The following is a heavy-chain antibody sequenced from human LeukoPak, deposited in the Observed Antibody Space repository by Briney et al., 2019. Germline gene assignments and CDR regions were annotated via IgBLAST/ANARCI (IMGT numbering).Heavy chain of an antibody. CDR2: INPHSGVT. CDR1: GYTFTGYY. Sequence: ASVKVSCKASGYTFTGYYLHWVRQAPGQGLEWMGWINPHSGVTTSPQKFQGRVTMTMDTSISTTYMELNRLRSDDTAVYYCARDQVAATSAHNFDYWGQGTLVTVSS. V-gene: IGHV1-2*02. J-gene: IGHJ4*02. D-gene: IGHD1-26*01. CDR3: ARDQVAATSAHNFDY.